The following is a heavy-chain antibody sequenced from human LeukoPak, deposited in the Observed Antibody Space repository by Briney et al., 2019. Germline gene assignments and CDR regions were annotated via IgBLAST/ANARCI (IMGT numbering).Heavy chain of an antibody. D-gene: IGHD1-26*01. V-gene: IGHV4-39*01. J-gene: IGHJ4*02. CDR1: GGSISSSSYY. CDR3: ARRSSGVYFDY. CDR2: IYYSGST. Sequence: PSETLSLTCTVSGGSISSSSYYWGWIRQPPGKGLEWIGSIYYSGSTYYNPSLKSRVTISVDTSKNQFSLKLSSVTASDTAVYYCARRSSGVYFDYWGQGTLVTVSS.